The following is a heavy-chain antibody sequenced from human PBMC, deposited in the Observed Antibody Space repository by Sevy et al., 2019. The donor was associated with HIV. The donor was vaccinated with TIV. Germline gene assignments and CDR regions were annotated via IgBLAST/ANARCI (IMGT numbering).Heavy chain of an antibody. CDR2: ISYDGSNK. Sequence: GGSLRLSCAASGFTFSSYGMHWVRQAPGKGLEWVAVISYDGSNKYDADSVKGRFTISRDNSKNTLYLQMNSLRAEDTAVYYCAKDAHYYGSGSYGVLDCWGQRTLVTVSS. CDR3: AKDAHYYGSGSYGVLDC. CDR1: GFTFSSYG. D-gene: IGHD3-10*01. J-gene: IGHJ4*02. V-gene: IGHV3-30*18.